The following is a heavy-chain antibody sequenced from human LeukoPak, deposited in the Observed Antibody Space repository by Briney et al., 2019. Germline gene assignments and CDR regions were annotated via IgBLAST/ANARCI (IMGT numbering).Heavy chain of an antibody. CDR1: GGSISTSY. V-gene: IGHV4-59*12. Sequence: SETLSLTCTVSGGSISTSYWSWIRQSPGKALEWIGYIYYSGSINYNPSLKSRVTISIDTSENRFSLKLSSVTAADTAVYYCARGRLILRWFEIWGQGTLVTVSS. CDR3: ARGRLILRWFEI. J-gene: IGHJ5*02. CDR2: IYYSGSI. D-gene: IGHD2-21*01.